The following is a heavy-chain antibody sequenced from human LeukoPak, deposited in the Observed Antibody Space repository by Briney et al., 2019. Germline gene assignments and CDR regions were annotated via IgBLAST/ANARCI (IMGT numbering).Heavy chain of an antibody. CDR3: TTVTHFYL. CDR1: GFSFSGAW. V-gene: IGHV3-15*01. Sequence: GGSLRLSCATSGFSFSGAWLSWVRQAPGKGLEWIGRIQHGGTTDYAAPVKGRFTMSRDDSKATLYLQMNSLKTEDTAIYYCTTVTHFYLGGKGTLVTVSS. J-gene: IGHJ4*02. CDR2: IQHGGTT. D-gene: IGHD2/OR15-2a*01.